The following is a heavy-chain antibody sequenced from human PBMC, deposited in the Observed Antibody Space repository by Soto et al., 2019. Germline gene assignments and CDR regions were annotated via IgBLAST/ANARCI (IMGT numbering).Heavy chain of an antibody. J-gene: IGHJ4*02. Sequence: ASVKVSCKGFGYSFMKYGINWVRQAPGQGLEWVGWISPYSGYTHSAQKFHGRLTLATDTAASTAYMELRILRSADTALYYCAREASVLIPAAQPSRFDSWGQGTLVTVSS. V-gene: IGHV1-18*01. CDR1: GYSFMKYG. D-gene: IGHD2-2*01. CDR3: AREASVLIPAAQPSRFDS. CDR2: ISPYSGYT.